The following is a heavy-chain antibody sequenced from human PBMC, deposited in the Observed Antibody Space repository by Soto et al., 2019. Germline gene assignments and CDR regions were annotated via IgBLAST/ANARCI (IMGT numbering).Heavy chain of an antibody. D-gene: IGHD6-19*01. CDR1: GGSVSSGSYY. Sequence: PSETLSLTCTVSGGSVSSGSYYWSWIRQPPWKGLEWIGYIYYSGSTNYNPSLKSRVTISVDTSKNQFSLKLSSVTAADTAVYYCARGFIAVASNWFDPWGQGTLVTVS. CDR2: IYYSGST. CDR3: ARGFIAVASNWFDP. J-gene: IGHJ5*02. V-gene: IGHV4-61*01.